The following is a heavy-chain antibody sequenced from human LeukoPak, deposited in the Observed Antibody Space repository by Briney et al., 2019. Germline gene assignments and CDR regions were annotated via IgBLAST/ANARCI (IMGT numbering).Heavy chain of an antibody. J-gene: IGHJ6*03. Sequence: SETLSLTCTVSGGYIRSYYWSWIRQPPGKGLEWIAYIYYSGSTNYNPSLRSRATISVDTSKNQFSLKLTSVTAADTAVYYCARDARSSSYMDVWGKGTTVTVSS. CDR3: ARDARSSSYMDV. V-gene: IGHV4-59*01. CDR1: GGYIRSYY. D-gene: IGHD2-2*01. CDR2: IYYSGST.